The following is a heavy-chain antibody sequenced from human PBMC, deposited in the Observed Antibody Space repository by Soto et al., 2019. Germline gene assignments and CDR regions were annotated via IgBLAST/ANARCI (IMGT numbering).Heavy chain of an antibody. CDR1: GGSLRGYF. CDR2: INDSGNT. Sequence: QLQLQQWGAGLLKPSETLSLTCAVSGGSLRGYFWSWIRHSPDKGLEWIGEINDSGNTYYNPSFKSRLTISVDTSTSQISLRLTSVTAADSAVYYCQGGDFWGQGTRVTVSS. J-gene: IGHJ4*02. V-gene: IGHV4-34*01. CDR3: QGGDF. D-gene: IGHD3-16*01.